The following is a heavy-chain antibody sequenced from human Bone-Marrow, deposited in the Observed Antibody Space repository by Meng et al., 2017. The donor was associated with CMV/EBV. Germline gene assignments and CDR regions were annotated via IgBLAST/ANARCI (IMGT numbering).Heavy chain of an antibody. V-gene: IGHV4-61*01. D-gene: IGHD3-3*01. CDR2: IYYSGST. J-gene: IGHJ6*02. CDR1: GGSISSSSYY. CDR3: ARYPRITIFGVVISYYYYGMDV. Sequence: SETLSLTCTVSGGSISSSSYYWSWIRQPPGKGLEWIGYIYYSGSTNYNPSLKSRVTISVDTSKNQFSLKLSSVTAADTAVYYCARYPRITIFGVVISYYYYGMDVWGQGTTVTVSS.